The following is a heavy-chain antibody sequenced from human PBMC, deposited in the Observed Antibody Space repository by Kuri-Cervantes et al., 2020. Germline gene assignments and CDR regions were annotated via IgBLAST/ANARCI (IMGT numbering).Heavy chain of an antibody. CDR3: AKDHGRKSNRCQKFDY. Sequence: GGSLRLSCAASGFTFSSYAMSWVRQAPGKGLEWVSAISGSGGSTYYADSVKGRFTISRDNSKNSLYLQMNSLRAEDTALYYCAKDHGRKSNRCQKFDYWGQGILVTVSS. J-gene: IGHJ4*02. CDR2: ISGSGGST. V-gene: IGHV3-23*01. D-gene: IGHD2-2*01. CDR1: GFTFSSYA.